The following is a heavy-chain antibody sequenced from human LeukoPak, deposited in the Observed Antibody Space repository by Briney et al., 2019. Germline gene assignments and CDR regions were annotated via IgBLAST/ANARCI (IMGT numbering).Heavy chain of an antibody. V-gene: IGHV1-18*01. J-gene: IGHJ5*02. CDR1: GYTFTSFG. CDR2: ISDYNGNT. D-gene: IGHD4-11*01. CDR3: ARDLYRDSLPVSWFDP. Sequence: ASVKVSCKASGYTFTSFGISWVRQAPGQGLEWMGWISDYNGNTNYAQKLQGRVTMTTDTSTSTAYMELRSLRSDDTAVYYCARDLYRDSLPVSWFDPWGQGTLVTVSS.